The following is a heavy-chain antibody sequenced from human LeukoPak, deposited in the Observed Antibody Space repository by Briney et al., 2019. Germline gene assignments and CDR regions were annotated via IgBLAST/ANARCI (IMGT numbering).Heavy chain of an antibody. D-gene: IGHD2-8*01. CDR3: ASGGMVYAIKDYFDY. V-gene: IGHV1-69*05. CDR2: IIPIFGTA. Sequence: SVKVSCKASGGTFSSYAISWVRQAPGQGLEWMGGIIPIFGTANYARKFQGRVTITTDESTSTAYMELSSLRSEDTAVYYCASGGMVYAIKDYFDYWGQGTLVTVSS. J-gene: IGHJ4*02. CDR1: GGTFSSYA.